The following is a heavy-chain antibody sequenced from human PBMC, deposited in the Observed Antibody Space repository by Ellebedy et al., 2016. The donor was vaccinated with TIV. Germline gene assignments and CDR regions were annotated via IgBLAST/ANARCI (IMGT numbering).Heavy chain of an antibody. CDR3: AEGRSGWYYFDY. Sequence: SETLSLTCAVYGGSFSGYYWSWVRQPPGKGLEWIGEVNQSGRTNYHPSLKSRGTISVDTSKNQFSLKLSSVTAADTAVYYCAEGRSGWYYFDYWGQGTLVTVSS. CDR2: VNQSGRT. CDR1: GGSFSGYY. D-gene: IGHD6-19*01. J-gene: IGHJ4*02. V-gene: IGHV4-34*01.